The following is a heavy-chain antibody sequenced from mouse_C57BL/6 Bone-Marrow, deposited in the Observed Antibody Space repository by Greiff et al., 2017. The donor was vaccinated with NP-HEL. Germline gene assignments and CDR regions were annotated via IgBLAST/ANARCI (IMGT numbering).Heavy chain of an antibody. D-gene: IGHD1-1*01. CDR1: GYSITNGNHW. CDR2: ISSSGST. CDR3: ARDLSTVVVDWYFDV. V-gene: IGHV3-4*01. J-gene: IGHJ1*03. Sequence: EVKLQESGPALVKPSQTVSLTCTFTGYSITNGNHWWNWIRQVSGSKLEWIGYISSSGSTDSNPSLKSRISITSDTSKNQLFLQLNSVTTEDIATYYCARDLSTVVVDWYFDVWGTGTTVTVSS.